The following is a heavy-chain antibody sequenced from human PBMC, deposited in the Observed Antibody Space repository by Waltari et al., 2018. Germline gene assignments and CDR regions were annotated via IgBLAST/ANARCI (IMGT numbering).Heavy chain of an antibody. CDR3: ARVEGAYYDFWSGYPPIAAAGFFDY. CDR1: GFTFSSYS. CDR2: ISSSSSYI. D-gene: IGHD3-3*01. Sequence: EVQLVESGGGLVKPGGSLRLSCAASGFTFSSYSMNWVRQAPGKGLEWVSSISSSSSYIYYADSVKGRFTISRDNAKNSLYLQMNSLRAEDTAVYYCARVEGAYYDFWSGYPPIAAAGFFDYWGQGTLVTVSS. V-gene: IGHV3-21*01. J-gene: IGHJ4*02.